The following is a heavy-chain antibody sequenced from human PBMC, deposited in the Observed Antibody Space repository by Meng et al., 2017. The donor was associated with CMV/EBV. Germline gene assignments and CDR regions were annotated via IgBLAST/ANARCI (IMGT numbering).Heavy chain of an antibody. Sequence: GGSLRLSCAASGFTFSSYSMNWVRQAPGKGLEWVSSISSSSSYIYYADSVKGRFTISRDNAKNSLYLQMNSLRAEDTAVYYCARDPGRGRVIKYYYYGMDVWGQGTTVTVSS. D-gene: IGHD3-16*02. V-gene: IGHV3-21*01. J-gene: IGHJ6*02. CDR2: ISSSSSYI. CDR1: GFTFSSYS. CDR3: ARDPGRGRVIKYYYYGMDV.